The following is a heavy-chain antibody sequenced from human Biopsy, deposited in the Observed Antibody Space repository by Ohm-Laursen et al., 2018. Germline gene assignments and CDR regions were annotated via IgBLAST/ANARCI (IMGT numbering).Heavy chain of an antibody. CDR2: INHSGRT. Sequence: LSLTWVVYGESFNGYYWSWIRQTPGKGLEWIGEINHSGRTNYNPSLKSRVTISVDTSKNQFSLKVRSVTAADTAVYYCVRGVDYYDPYHYYALDVWGQGTTVTVSS. V-gene: IGHV4-34*01. CDR1: GESFNGYY. D-gene: IGHD3-22*01. CDR3: VRGVDYYDPYHYYALDV. J-gene: IGHJ6*02.